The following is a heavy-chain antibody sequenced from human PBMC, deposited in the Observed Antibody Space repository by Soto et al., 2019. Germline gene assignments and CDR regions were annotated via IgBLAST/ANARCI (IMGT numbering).Heavy chain of an antibody. J-gene: IGHJ4*02. D-gene: IGHD6-19*01. CDR2: MNPNSGNT. V-gene: IGHV1-8*01. CDR3: AGRYAYNRGWVPDY. Sequence: QVQLVQSGAEVKKPGASVKVSCKASGYTFTSFDIIWVRQATGQGLEWMGWMNPNSGNTAYAQKFQGRVTMTRTTSISTAYMELSSLRSEDTAVYYCAGRYAYNRGWVPDYLGQGTLETVSS. CDR1: GYTFTSFD.